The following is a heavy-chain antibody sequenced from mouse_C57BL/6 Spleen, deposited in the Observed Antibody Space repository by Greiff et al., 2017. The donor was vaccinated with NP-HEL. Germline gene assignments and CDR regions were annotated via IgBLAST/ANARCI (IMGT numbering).Heavy chain of an antibody. Sequence: EVQLQESGPGLVKPSQSLSLTCSVTGYSITSGYYWNWIRQFPGNKLEWMGYISYDGSNNYNPSLKNRISITRDTSKNQFFLKLNSVTTEDTATYYCAREGYYGNPYFDYWGQGTTLTVSS. CDR1: GYSITSGYY. D-gene: IGHD2-1*01. CDR2: ISYDGSN. CDR3: AREGYYGNPYFDY. V-gene: IGHV3-6*01. J-gene: IGHJ2*01.